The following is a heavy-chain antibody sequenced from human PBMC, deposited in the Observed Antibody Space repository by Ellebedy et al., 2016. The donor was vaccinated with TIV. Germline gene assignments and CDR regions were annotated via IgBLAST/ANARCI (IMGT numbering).Heavy chain of an antibody. V-gene: IGHV4-59*12. Sequence: MPSETLSLTCTVSGGSISTYYWSWIRQPPGKGLEWIGEIYHSGSTNYNPSLKSRVTISVDKSKNQFSLKLSSVTAADTAVYYCARERKDLNCSSTSCYVGFYGMDVWGQGTTVTVSS. CDR1: GGSISTYY. D-gene: IGHD2-2*01. CDR3: ARERKDLNCSSTSCYVGFYGMDV. J-gene: IGHJ6*02. CDR2: IYHSGST.